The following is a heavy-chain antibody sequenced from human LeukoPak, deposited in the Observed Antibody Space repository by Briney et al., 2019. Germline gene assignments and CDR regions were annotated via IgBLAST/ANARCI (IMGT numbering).Heavy chain of an antibody. V-gene: IGHV3-74*01. Sequence: GGSLKHSCAPSGLIFSIYWVLWVRQAPGEGLVWVSRINPDGSSTNSAASVTGRFTISRDNAKNTPYLHLNSLRAENTAVYYCARTIVVVPAAKILGYWGQGTLVTVSS. CDR2: INPDGSST. CDR3: ARTIVVVPAAKILGY. J-gene: IGHJ4*02. CDR1: GLIFSIYW. D-gene: IGHD2-2*01.